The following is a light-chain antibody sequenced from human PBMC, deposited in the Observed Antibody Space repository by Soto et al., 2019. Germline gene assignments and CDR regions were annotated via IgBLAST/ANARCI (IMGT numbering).Light chain of an antibody. V-gene: IGKV3-11*01. CDR3: QQRDNWPIT. J-gene: IGKJ5*01. CDR2: DAS. Sequence: EIVLTQSPATLSLSPGERATLSCRASQIIANSLVWYQQKPGQAPRLLIYDASNRATDIPARFSGSGSGTDFTLTISSLEPEDFAVYYSQQRDNWPITFGQGTRLEIK. CDR1: QIIANS.